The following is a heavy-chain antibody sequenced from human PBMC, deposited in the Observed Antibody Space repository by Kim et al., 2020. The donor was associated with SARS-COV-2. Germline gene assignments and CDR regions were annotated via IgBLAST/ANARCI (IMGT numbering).Heavy chain of an antibody. Sequence: SETLSLTCTVSGGSISSSSYYWGWIRQPPGKGLEWIGSIYYSGSTYYNPSLKSRVTISVDTSKNQFSLKLSSVTAADTAVYYCARRRGSSSPGAEYNWFDPWGQGTLVTVSS. D-gene: IGHD6-6*01. J-gene: IGHJ5*02. CDR3: ARRRGSSSPGAEYNWFDP. CDR2: IYYSGST. V-gene: IGHV4-39*01. CDR1: GGSISSSSYY.